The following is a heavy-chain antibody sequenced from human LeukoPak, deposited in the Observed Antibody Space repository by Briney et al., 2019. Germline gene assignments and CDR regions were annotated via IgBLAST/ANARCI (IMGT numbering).Heavy chain of an antibody. CDR2: KSGGGRD. Sequence: SETLSLTCSVSGVSISTHFWSWLRQPPGKGLEWVGYKSGGGRDLYNPSLRGRVTISVDASENRFSLTLRSVTAADTAIYYCARTTRVAPDGRAEYYEDWGQGTQVIVSS. V-gene: IGHV4-59*03. CDR1: GVSISTHF. CDR3: ARTTRVAPDGRAEYYED. D-gene: IGHD1-1*01. J-gene: IGHJ1*01.